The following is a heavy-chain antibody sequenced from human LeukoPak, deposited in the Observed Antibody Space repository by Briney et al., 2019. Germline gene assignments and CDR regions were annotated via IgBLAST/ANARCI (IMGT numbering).Heavy chain of an antibody. J-gene: IGHJ4*02. Sequence: GESMKISCKGSRYSFINYWIGWVRQMPGKGLEWMGIIYPGESNTRYSPSFQGQVTISADKSISTAYLQWSSLKASDTAMYYCARNSGTENNFDYWGQGTLVIVSS. D-gene: IGHD1-26*01. CDR2: IYPGESNT. CDR1: RYSFINYW. CDR3: ARNSGTENNFDY. V-gene: IGHV5-51*01.